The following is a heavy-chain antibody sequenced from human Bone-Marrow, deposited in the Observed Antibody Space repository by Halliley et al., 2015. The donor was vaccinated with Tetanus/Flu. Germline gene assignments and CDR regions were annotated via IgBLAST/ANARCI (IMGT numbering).Heavy chain of an antibody. V-gene: IGHV4-34*01. CDR2: INHSGST. J-gene: IGHJ4*02. CDR1: GGSFSGYY. D-gene: IGHD3-3*01. Sequence: LSFTCAVYGGSFSGYYWSWIRQPPGKGLEWIGEINHSGSTNYNPSLKSRVTISVDTSKNQFSLKLSSLTAADTAVYYCAIYDFLSGYYFWGQGTLVTVSS. CDR3: AIYDFLSGYYF.